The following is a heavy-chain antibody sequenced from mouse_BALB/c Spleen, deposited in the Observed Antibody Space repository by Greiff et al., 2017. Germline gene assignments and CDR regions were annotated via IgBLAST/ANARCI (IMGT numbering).Heavy chain of an antibody. CDR1: GFSLTGYG. D-gene: IGHD1-1*01. V-gene: IGHV2-6-7*01. Sequence: VQLQQSGPGLVAPSQSLSITCTVSGFSLTGYGVNWVRQPPGKGLEWLGMIWGDGSTDYNSALKSRLSISKDNSKSQVFLKMNSLQTDDTARYYCARDRGTTVGQFAYWGQGTLVTVSA. J-gene: IGHJ3*01. CDR3: ARDRGTTVGQFAY. CDR2: IWGDGST.